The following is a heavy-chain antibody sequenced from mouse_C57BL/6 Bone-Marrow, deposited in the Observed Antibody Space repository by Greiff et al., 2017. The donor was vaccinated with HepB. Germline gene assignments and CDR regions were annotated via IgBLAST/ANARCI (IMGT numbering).Heavy chain of an antibody. Sequence: EVKLVESGGGLVQPGGSLSLSCAASGFTFTDYYMSWVRQPPGKALEWLGFIRNKANGYTTEYSASVKGRFTISRDNSQSILYLQMNALRAEDSATYYCAMPYYGNYAAMDYWGQGTSVTVSS. J-gene: IGHJ4*01. V-gene: IGHV7-3*01. D-gene: IGHD2-10*01. CDR1: GFTFTDYY. CDR3: AMPYYGNYAAMDY. CDR2: IRNKANGYTT.